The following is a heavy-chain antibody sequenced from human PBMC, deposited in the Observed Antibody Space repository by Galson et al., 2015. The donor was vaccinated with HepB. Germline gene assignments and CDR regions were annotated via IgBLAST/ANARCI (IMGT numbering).Heavy chain of an antibody. CDR1: GFTFGDYA. Sequence: SLRLSCAASGFTFGDYAMSWFRQAPGKGLEWVAVIWYDGSNKYYADSVKGRFTISRDNSKNTLYLQMNSLRAEDTAVYYCARDVGPKNIVGATAGLGYWGQGTLVTVSS. V-gene: IGHV3-33*01. D-gene: IGHD1-26*01. CDR2: IWYDGSNK. J-gene: IGHJ4*02. CDR3: ARDVGPKNIVGATAGLGY.